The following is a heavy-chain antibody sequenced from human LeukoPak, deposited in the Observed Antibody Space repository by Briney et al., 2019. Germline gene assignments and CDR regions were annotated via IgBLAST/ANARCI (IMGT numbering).Heavy chain of an antibody. CDR2: IYYSGSP. V-gene: IGHV4-39*01. Sequence: SETLSLTCTVSGGSISSNSYYCGWIRQPPGKGLEWIGSIYYSGSPYYNPSLKSRVTISVDTSKNQFSLKVISVTAADTAVYYCARWRTARTGFDYWGQGTLVTVSS. CDR3: ARWRTARTGFDY. D-gene: IGHD3/OR15-3a*01. CDR1: GGSISSNSYY. J-gene: IGHJ4*02.